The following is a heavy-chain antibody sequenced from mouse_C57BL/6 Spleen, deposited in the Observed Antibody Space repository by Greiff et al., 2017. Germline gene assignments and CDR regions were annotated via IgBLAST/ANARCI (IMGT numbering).Heavy chain of an antibody. V-gene: IGHV14-4*01. CDR3: TTFTTVVAFDY. J-gene: IGHJ2*01. CDR2: IDPENGDT. D-gene: IGHD1-1*01. CDR1: GFNIKDDY. Sequence: VQLQQPGAELVRPGASVKLSCTASGFNIKDDYMHWVKQRPEQGLEWIGWIDPENGDTEYASKFQGKATITADTSSNTAYLQLSSLTSEDTAVYYCTTFTTVVAFDYWGQGTTLTVSS.